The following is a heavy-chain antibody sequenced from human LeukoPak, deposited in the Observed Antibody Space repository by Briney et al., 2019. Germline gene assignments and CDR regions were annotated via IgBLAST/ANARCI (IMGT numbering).Heavy chain of an antibody. CDR2: ISSSSSYI. Sequence: GSLRLSCAASGFTFSSYSMNWVRQAPGKGLEWVSSISSSSSYIYYADSVKGRFTISRDNAKNSLYLQMNSLRAEDTAVYYCARAPPGDCSSTSCYTVGAFDIWGQGTMVTVSS. D-gene: IGHD2-2*02. J-gene: IGHJ3*02. V-gene: IGHV3-21*01. CDR1: GFTFSSYS. CDR3: ARAPPGDCSSTSCYTVGAFDI.